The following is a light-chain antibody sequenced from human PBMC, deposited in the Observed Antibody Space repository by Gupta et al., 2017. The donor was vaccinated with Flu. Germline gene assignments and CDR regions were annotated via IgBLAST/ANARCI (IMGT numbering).Light chain of an antibody. CDR3: MQALQTPRT. V-gene: IGKV2-28*01. J-gene: IGKJ1*01. CDR1: QSLLHRNGYNY. Sequence: ISCRSSQSLLHRNGYNYLDWYLQKPGQSPQLLIYLGSNRASGVPDRFGGSGSGTDFTLKISRVEAEDVGFYYCMQALQTPRTFGQGTKVEIK. CDR2: LGS.